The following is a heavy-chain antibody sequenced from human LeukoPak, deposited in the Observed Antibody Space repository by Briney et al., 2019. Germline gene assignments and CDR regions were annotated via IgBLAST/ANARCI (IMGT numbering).Heavy chain of an antibody. CDR1: GFTFSSYG. D-gene: IGHD3-3*01. CDR2: IWYDGNNK. J-gene: IGHJ1*01. V-gene: IGHV3-33*01. Sequence: GGSLRLSCAASGFTFSSYGMHWVRQAPGKGLEWVAVIWYDGNNKYYADSVKGRFTISRDNSKNTLYLQMNSLRVEDTAVYYCARGGMSYYDFWSGHSEFQHWGQGTLVTVSS. CDR3: ARGGMSYYDFWSGHSEFQH.